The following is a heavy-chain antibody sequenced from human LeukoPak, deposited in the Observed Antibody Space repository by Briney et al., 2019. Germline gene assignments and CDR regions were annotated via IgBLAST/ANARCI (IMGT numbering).Heavy chain of an antibody. V-gene: IGHV4-59*11. CDR1: GGSIGSHY. D-gene: IGHD6-13*01. J-gene: IGHJ4*02. CDR2: IYYSGST. CDR3: AKVPSGLRGAAGRYFDY. Sequence: SETLSLTCTVSGGSIGSHYWSWIRQPPGKGLEWIGYIYYSGSTNYNPSLKSRVTISEDTSKNQFSLKLSSVTAEDTALYYCAKVPSGLRGAAGRYFDYWGQGTLVTVSS.